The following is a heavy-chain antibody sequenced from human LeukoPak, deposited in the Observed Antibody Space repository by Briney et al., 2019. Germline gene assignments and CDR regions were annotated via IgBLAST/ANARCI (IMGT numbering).Heavy chain of an antibody. CDR2: IQSDGNEK. J-gene: IGHJ6*02. CDR3: ARDSAVATYYGVDV. V-gene: IGHV3-7*01. CDR1: GFTFRDYW. Sequence: GGSLRLSCVGSGFTFRDYWMSWVRQAPGKGLEWVANIQSDGNEKNYVDSVQGRFTISRDNVKTSLYLQMNSLRADDTAVHYCARDSAVATYYGVDVWGRGITVTVSS. D-gene: IGHD6-19*01.